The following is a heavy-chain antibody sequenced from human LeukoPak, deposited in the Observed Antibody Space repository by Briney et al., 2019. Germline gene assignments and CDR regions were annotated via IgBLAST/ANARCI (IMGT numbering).Heavy chain of an antibody. CDR1: GFTFSSYS. J-gene: IGHJ4*02. CDR2: ISSSSSYI. D-gene: IGHD3-22*01. V-gene: IGHV3-21*01. CDR3: ASRAQDSSDYRAYYFDY. Sequence: GGSLRLSCAASGFTFSSYSMNWVRQAPGKGLEWVSSISSSSSYIYYADSVKGRFTISRDNAKNSLYLQMNSLRAEDTAVYYCASRAQDSSDYRAYYFDYWGQGTLVTVSS.